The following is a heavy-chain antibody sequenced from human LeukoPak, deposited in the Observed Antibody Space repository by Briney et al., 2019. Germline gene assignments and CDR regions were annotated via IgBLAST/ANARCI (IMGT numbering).Heavy chain of an antibody. CDR3: ARESIAAAIDY. J-gene: IGHJ4*02. Sequence: GASVKVSCKASGYTFTGYYMHWVRQAPGQGLEWMGWINPNSGGTNYAQKFQGRVTMTRDTSISTAYMELSRLGSDDTAVYCCARESIAAAIDYWGQGTLVTVSS. CDR2: INPNSGGT. V-gene: IGHV1-2*02. D-gene: IGHD6-13*01. CDR1: GYTFTGYY.